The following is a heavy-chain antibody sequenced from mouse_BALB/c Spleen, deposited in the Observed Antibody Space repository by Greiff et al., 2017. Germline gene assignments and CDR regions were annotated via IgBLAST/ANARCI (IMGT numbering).Heavy chain of an antibody. V-gene: IGHV1-87*01. J-gene: IGHJ3*01. D-gene: IGHD2-3*01. CDR1: GYTFTSYW. CDR2: IYPGDGDT. Sequence: QVQLQQSGAELARPGASVKLSCKASGYTFTSYWMQWVKQRPGQGLEWIGAIYPGDGDTRYTQKFKGKATLTADKSSSTAYMQLSSLASEDSAVYYCARTIYDGYYGWFAYWGQGTLVTVSA. CDR3: ARTIYDGYYGWFAY.